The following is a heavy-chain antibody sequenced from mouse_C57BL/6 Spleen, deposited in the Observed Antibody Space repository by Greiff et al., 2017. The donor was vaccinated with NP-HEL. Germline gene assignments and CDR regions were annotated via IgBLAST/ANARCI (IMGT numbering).Heavy chain of an antibody. Sequence: DVKLQESGPGLVKPSQSLSLTCSVTGYSITSGYYWNWIRQFPGNKLEWMGYISYDGSNNYNPSLKNRISIPRDTSKNQFFLKLNSVTTEDTATYYCARLQGYFDVWGTGTTVTVSS. CDR2: ISYDGSN. V-gene: IGHV3-6*01. CDR3: ARLQGYFDV. J-gene: IGHJ1*03. CDR1: GYSITSGYY.